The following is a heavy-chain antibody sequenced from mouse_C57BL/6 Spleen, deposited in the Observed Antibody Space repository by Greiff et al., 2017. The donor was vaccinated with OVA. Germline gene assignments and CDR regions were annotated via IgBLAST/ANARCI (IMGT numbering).Heavy chain of an antibody. CDR2: IYPGSGST. CDR3: ARGDYYGTDWFAY. CDR1: GYTFTSYW. Sequence: QVQLQQPGAELVKPGASVKMSCKASGYTFTSYWITWVKQRPGQGLEWIGDIYPGSGSTNYNEKFKSKATLTVDTSSSTAYMQLSSLTSEDSAVYYGARGDYYGTDWFAYWGQGTLVTVSA. J-gene: IGHJ3*01. V-gene: IGHV1-55*01. D-gene: IGHD1-1*01.